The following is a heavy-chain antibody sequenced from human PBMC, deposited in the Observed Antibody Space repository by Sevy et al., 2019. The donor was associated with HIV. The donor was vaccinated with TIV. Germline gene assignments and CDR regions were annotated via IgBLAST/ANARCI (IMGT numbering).Heavy chain of an antibody. CDR3: ARLFSCGGDCYYLDY. J-gene: IGHJ4*02. CDR1: GFTFSDYD. CDR2: MSHDGNYK. V-gene: IGHV3-30*04. D-gene: IGHD2-21*02. Sequence: GGSLRLSCAASGFTFSDYDMHWVRQAPGKGLEWVAVMSHDGNYKNHADSVKVRFTISRDNFKNTLYLQMNSLRVEDTAVYFCARLFSCGGDCYYLDYWGQGAPVTASS.